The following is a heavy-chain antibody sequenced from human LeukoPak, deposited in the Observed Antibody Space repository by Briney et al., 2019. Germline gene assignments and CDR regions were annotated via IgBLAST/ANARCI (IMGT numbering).Heavy chain of an antibody. CDR2: ISAYNGNT. D-gene: IGHD4-17*01. J-gene: IGHJ6*02. CDR3: ARVRDSYYYYGMDV. Sequence: GASVKVSCKASGYTFTSYGISWVRQAPGQGLEWMGWISAYNGNTNYAQKLQGRVTMTTDTSTSTAYMELRSLRSDDTAVYYCARVRDSYYYYGMDVWGQGTTVTVSS. CDR1: GYTFTSYG. V-gene: IGHV1-18*01.